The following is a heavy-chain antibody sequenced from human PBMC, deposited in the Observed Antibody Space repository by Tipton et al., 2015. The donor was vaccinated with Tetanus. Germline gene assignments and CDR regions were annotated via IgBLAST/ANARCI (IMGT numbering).Heavy chain of an antibody. CDR1: GFTFSSYG. J-gene: IGHJ4*02. D-gene: IGHD6-6*01. CDR3: AREQDLPIIDSHSSAVFDY. CDR2: IWYDGSNK. Sequence: SLRLSCAASGFTFSSYGMHWVRQAPGKGLEWVAVIWYDGSNKYYADSVKGRFTISRDNSKNTLFLEMSSLRGEDTAVYFCAREQDLPIIDSHSSAVFDYWGQGTQVTVSS. V-gene: IGHV3-33*01.